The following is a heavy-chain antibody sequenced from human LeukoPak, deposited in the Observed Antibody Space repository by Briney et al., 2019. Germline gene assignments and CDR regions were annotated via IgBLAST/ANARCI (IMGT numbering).Heavy chain of an antibody. CDR2: IYYSGST. Sequence: PSETLSLTCTVSGGSISSYYWSWIRQPPGKGLEWIGYIYYSGSTNYNPSLKSRVTISVDTSKNQFSVKLSSVTAADTAVYYCAYSSGWSYYFDYWGQGTLVTVSS. J-gene: IGHJ4*02. D-gene: IGHD6-19*01. CDR1: GGSISSYY. CDR3: AYSSGWSYYFDY. V-gene: IGHV4-59*01.